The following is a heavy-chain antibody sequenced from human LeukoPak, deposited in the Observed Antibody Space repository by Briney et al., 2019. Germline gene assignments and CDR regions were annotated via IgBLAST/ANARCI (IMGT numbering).Heavy chain of an antibody. CDR2: IYYSGST. J-gene: IGHJ5*02. CDR1: GGSISSSSCY. Sequence: SETLSLTCTVSGGSISSSSCYWGWIRQPPGKGLEWIGSIYYSGSTYYNPSLKSRVTISVDTSKNQFSLKLSSVTAAVTAVYYCARCLWFGELLFWFDPWGQGTLVTVSS. CDR3: ARCLWFGELLFWFDP. D-gene: IGHD3-10*01. V-gene: IGHV4-39*01.